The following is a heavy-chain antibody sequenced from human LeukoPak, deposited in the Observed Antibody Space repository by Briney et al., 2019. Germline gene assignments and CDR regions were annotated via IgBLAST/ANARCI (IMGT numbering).Heavy chain of an antibody. V-gene: IGHV3-11*01. D-gene: IGHD5-24*01. Sequence: PGGSLRLSCAASGFTFSDYYMSWVRQAPGKGLEWVSYISSSGSTIYYADSVKGRFTISRDNAKNSLYLQMNSLTAEDTAVFYCAKNKSRGSYYFDYWGQGTLVTVSS. CDR3: AKNKSRGSYYFDY. J-gene: IGHJ4*02. CDR1: GFTFSDYY. CDR2: ISSSGSTI.